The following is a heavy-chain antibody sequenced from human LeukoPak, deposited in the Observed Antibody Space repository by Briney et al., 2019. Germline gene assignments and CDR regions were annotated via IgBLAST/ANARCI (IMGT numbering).Heavy chain of an antibody. CDR1: GYTFTSYD. D-gene: IGHD3-22*01. CDR3: ARGAMIVVGDAFDI. J-gene: IGHJ3*02. Sequence: GASVKVSCKASGYTFTSYDINWARQTTGQGLEWMGRMNPNSGNTGYAQKFQGRVTMTRNTSISTAYMELSSLRSEDTAVYYCARGAMIVVGDAFDIWGQGTMVTVSS. V-gene: IGHV1-8*01. CDR2: MNPNSGNT.